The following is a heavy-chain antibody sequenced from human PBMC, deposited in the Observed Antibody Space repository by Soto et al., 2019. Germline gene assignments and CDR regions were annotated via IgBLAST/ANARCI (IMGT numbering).Heavy chain of an antibody. J-gene: IGHJ4*02. CDR1: GFTFSNYW. V-gene: IGHV3-74*01. Sequence: PGGSLRLSCAASGFTFSNYWMHWVRQAPGKGLVWVSRINSDGSSKIYADSVNGRFTISRDNAKNTLYLQMNSLRAEDTAVYYCARDQVDYYDTSGFKGNWGQGTLVTVSS. CDR3: ARDQVDYYDTSGFKGN. D-gene: IGHD3-22*01. CDR2: INSDGSSK.